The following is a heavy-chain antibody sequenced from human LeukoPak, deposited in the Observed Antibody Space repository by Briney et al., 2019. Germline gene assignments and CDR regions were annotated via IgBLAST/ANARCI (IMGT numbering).Heavy chain of an antibody. V-gene: IGHV4-59*01. J-gene: IGHJ4*02. CDR1: GGSISSFY. CDR3: ARVGGISDFDY. CDR2: IYYSGSS. D-gene: IGHD4-23*01. Sequence: SETLSLTCTVSGGSISSFYWNWIRQPPGKGLEWLGYIYYSGSSNYNPPLKSRITISVDTSKNQFSLKLTSVTAADTAVYYCARVGGISDFDYWGQGTLVTVSS.